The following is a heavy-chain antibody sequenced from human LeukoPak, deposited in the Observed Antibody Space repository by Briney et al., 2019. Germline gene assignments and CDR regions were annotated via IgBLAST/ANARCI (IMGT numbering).Heavy chain of an antibody. J-gene: IGHJ6*02. Sequence: PSETLSLTCAVYGGSFSGYYWSWIRQPPGKGLEWIGEINHSGSTNYNPSLKSRVTISVDTSKNQFSLKLSSVTAADTAVYYSATSFHIAAPYYYGMDVWGQGTTVTVSS. CDR3: ATSFHIAAPYYYGMDV. CDR1: GGSFSGYY. CDR2: INHSGST. D-gene: IGHD6-13*01. V-gene: IGHV4-34*01.